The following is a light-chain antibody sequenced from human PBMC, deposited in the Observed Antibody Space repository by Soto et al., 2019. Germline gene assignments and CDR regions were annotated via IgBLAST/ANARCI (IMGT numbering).Light chain of an antibody. V-gene: IGLV1-44*01. CDR1: GSSIGTNT. CDR3: AAWDGSLNNVL. Sequence: QSVLTQPPSASGTPGQRVTISCSGSGSSIGTNTVNWYRQLPGTAPKLLIYGNNQRPSGVPDRFSGSKSGTSASLAISGLQSEDEAEYYCAAWDGSLNNVLFGGGTKVNVL. J-gene: IGLJ2*01. CDR2: GNN.